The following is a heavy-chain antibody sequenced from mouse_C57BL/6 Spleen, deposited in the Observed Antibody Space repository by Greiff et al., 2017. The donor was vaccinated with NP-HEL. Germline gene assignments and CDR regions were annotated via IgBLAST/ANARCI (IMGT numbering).Heavy chain of an antibody. J-gene: IGHJ2*01. CDR3: TIYGSSGY. Sequence: QVHVKQSGAELVRPGASVTLSCKASGYTFTDDEMHWVKQTPVHGLEWIGAIDPETGGTAYNQKFKGKAILTADKSSSTAYMELRSLTSEDSAVYYCTIYGSSGYWGQGTTLTVSS. V-gene: IGHV1-15*01. CDR2: IDPETGGT. CDR1: GYTFTDDE. D-gene: IGHD1-1*01.